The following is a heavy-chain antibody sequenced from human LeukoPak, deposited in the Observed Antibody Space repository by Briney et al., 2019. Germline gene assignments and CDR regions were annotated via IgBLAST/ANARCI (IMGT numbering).Heavy chain of an antibody. CDR2: ISWNSGSI. Sequence: PGGSLRLSCAASGFTFDDYAMHWVRQAPGKGLEWVSGISWNSGSIGYADSVKGRFTISRDNAKNSLYLLMNSLRAEDTALYYCAKASRYFDWLAPFDYWGQGTLVTVSS. CDR3: AKASRYFDWLAPFDY. CDR1: GFTFDDYA. D-gene: IGHD3-9*01. J-gene: IGHJ4*02. V-gene: IGHV3-9*01.